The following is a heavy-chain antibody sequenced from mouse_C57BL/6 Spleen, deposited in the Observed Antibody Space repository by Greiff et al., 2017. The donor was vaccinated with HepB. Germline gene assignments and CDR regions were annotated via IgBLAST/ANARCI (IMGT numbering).Heavy chain of an antibody. CDR1: GFTFSSYT. V-gene: IGHV5-9*01. D-gene: IGHD2-4*01. CDR2: ISGGGGNT. Sequence: DVMLVESGGGLVKPGGSLKLSCAASGFTFSSYTMSWVRQTPEKRLEWVATISGGGGNTYYPDSVKGRFTISRDNAKNTLYLQMSSLRSEDTALYYCARSEGLRRGNYFDYWGQGTTLTVSS. J-gene: IGHJ2*01. CDR3: ARSEGLRRGNYFDY.